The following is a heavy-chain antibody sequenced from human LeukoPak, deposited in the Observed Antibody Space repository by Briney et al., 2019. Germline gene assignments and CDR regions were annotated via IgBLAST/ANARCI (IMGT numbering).Heavy chain of an antibody. V-gene: IGHV3-21*01. J-gene: IGHJ3*02. CDR2: ISSSSSYI. CDR1: GFTFSSYS. Sequence: PGGSLRLSCAASGFTFSSYSMNWVRQAPGKGLEWVSSISSSSSYIYYAGSVKGRFTISRDNAKNSLYLQMNSLRAEDTAVYYCARGASRSGWYSYDAFDIWGQGTMVTVSS. CDR3: ARGASRSGWYSYDAFDI. D-gene: IGHD6-19*01.